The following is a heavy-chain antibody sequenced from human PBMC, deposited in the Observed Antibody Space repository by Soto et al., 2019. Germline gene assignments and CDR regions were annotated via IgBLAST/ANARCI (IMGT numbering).Heavy chain of an antibody. Sequence: EVQLLESGGGLVQPGGSLRLSCAASGFTFSNYAMSWVRQAPGKGLEWVSTIEGSGGSTYYADSVKGRFTISRDNSKLTLFLKMNSLRAEDTALYYCAKVLLDCSGWYRFVFDYWGQGSLVTVSS. CDR1: GFTFSNYA. D-gene: IGHD6-19*01. J-gene: IGHJ4*02. V-gene: IGHV3-23*01. CDR2: IEGSGGST. CDR3: AKVLLDCSGWYRFVFDY.